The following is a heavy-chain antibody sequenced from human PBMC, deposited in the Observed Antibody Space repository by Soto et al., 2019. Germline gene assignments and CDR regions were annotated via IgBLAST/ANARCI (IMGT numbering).Heavy chain of an antibody. CDR3: IGSFPF. CDR2: IRSQPYAGTT. CDR1: GFPFANFL. V-gene: IGHV3-49*03. Sequence: EVYLVESGGGLVEPGRSLRLSCTGSGFPFANFLMSWFRQAPGKGLEWVGFIRSQPYAGTTQYAASVRGRFTISRDDSKGIAYLQMNSLKSEDSGVYYCIGSFPFWGQGTLVTVSS. D-gene: IGHD3-10*01. J-gene: IGHJ1*01.